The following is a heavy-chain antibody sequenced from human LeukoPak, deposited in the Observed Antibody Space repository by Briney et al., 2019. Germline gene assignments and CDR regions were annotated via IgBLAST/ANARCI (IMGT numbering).Heavy chain of an antibody. J-gene: IGHJ4*02. CDR2: ISGSGGST. CDR3: ANRLCSSTSCPSYYFDY. D-gene: IGHD2-2*01. V-gene: IGHV3-23*01. CDR1: GCTFSSYA. Sequence: GGSLRLSCAASGCTFSSYAMSWVRQAPGKGLEWVSAISGSGGSTYYADSVKGRFTISRDNSKNTLYLQMNSLIAEDTAVYYCANRLCSSTSCPSYYFDYWGQGTLVTVSS.